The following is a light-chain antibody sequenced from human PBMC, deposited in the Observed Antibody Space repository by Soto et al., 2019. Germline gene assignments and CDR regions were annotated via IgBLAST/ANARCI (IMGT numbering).Light chain of an antibody. CDR2: GNS. CDR3: QSYDSSLSGHVV. Sequence: QSALTQPPSGSGAPGQMVPIPCTGSSSKIGAGYDVHWYQQLPGTAPKLLIYGNSNRPSGVPDRFSGSKSGTSASLAITGLQAEDEADYYCQSYDSSLSGHVVFGGGTQLTVL. V-gene: IGLV1-40*01. CDR1: SSKIGAGYD. J-gene: IGLJ2*01.